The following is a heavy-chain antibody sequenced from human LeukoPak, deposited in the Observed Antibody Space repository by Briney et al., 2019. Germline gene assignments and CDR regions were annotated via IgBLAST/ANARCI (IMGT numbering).Heavy chain of an antibody. J-gene: IGHJ4*02. D-gene: IGHD3-22*01. Sequence: GGSLRLSCAASGFTFSSYSMNWVRQAPGKGLEWVSYISSSSTTIYYADSVKGRFTISRDNAKNSLYLQMNGLRDEDTAVYYCARDRYYGSSGYYYSLFDYWGQGTLVTVSS. V-gene: IGHV3-48*02. CDR3: ARDRYYGSSGYYYSLFDY. CDR1: GFTFSSYS. CDR2: ISSSSTTI.